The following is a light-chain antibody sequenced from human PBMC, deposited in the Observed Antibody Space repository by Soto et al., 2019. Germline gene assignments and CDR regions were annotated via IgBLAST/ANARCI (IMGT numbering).Light chain of an antibody. Sequence: SVLPQPAYVSGSPGQSITISCTGTSSDVGSYNLVSWYQQHPGKAPKLMIYEDNKRPSGVSNRFSVSKSGYTASLTISGLQAEDEADYYCCSYARTSTYVFGSGTKVTVL. CDR1: SSDVGSYNL. CDR2: EDN. J-gene: IGLJ1*01. V-gene: IGLV2-23*01. CDR3: CSYARTSTYV.